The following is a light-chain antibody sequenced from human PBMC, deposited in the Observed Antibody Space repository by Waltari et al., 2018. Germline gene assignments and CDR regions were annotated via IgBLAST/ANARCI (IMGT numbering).Light chain of an antibody. CDR1: QSVSSY. CDR3: QQRSNWPPWT. Sequence: EIVLTQSPATLSLSPGDRATLSCRASQSVSSYLAWYQQQPGQAPRLLIYDASNRATGIPARFSGSGSGTDFTLTISSLEPEDFAVYYCQQRSNWPPWTFGQGTKVEIK. J-gene: IGKJ1*01. CDR2: DAS. V-gene: IGKV3-11*01.